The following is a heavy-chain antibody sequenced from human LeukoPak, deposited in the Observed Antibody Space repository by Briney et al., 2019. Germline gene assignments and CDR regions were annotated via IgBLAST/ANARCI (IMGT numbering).Heavy chain of an antibody. CDR1: GLMFDDFA. J-gene: IGHJ4*02. Sequence: HPGRSLRLSCAASGLMFDDFAMHWVRQAPGKGLEWVSGISWNSGSIDYAVSVKGRFTISRNNAKNSLFLQMNSLRPEDTAFYYCAKGTGRYWTFFDTWGQGTLVTVSS. D-gene: IGHD1-26*01. CDR2: ISWNSGSI. CDR3: AKGTGRYWTFFDT. V-gene: IGHV3-9*01.